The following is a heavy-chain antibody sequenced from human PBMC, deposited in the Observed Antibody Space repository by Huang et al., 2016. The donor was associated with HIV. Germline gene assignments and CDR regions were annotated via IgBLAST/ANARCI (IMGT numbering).Heavy chain of an antibody. CDR1: GFTFSSYW. V-gene: IGHV3-74*01. J-gene: IGHJ2*01. CDR3: ARGTRLTGLWYFDL. D-gene: IGHD7-27*01. CDR2: INGEGSST. Sequence: EVQLVESGGGLVQPGGSLRLSCAASGFTFSSYWMHWVRQAPGKGRVGGSRINGEGSSTNYADSVKGRFTISRDNAKNTLYVQVNSLRAEDTAVYYCARGTRLTGLWYFDLWGRGTLVIVSS.